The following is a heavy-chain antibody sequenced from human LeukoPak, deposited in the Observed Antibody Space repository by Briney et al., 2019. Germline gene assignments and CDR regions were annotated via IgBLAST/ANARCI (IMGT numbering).Heavy chain of an antibody. D-gene: IGHD5-24*01. CDR2: IRSKAYRGTT. V-gene: IGHV3-49*04. Sequence: PGRSLRLSCSGSGFTFGDHAMSWVRQAPGKGLEWVGFIRSKAYRGTTEYAASVKGRFSISRDDSASIAYLQMNSLKTEDTAVYYCASGPIQLWIHNAMDVWGQGTTVTVSS. CDR1: GFTFGDHA. J-gene: IGHJ6*02. CDR3: ASGPIQLWIHNAMDV.